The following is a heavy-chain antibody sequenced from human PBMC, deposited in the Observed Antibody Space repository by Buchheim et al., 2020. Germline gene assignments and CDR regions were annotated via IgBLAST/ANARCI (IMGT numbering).Heavy chain of an antibody. J-gene: IGHJ4*02. Sequence: QVQLQESGPGLVKPSGTLSLPCAVSGGSISSSNWWSWVRQPPGKGLEWIGEIYHSGSTNYTPSLKSRVTISVDKSTNTFSLKLSSVTAADTAVYYCARDRRGWYQLLSEQSYFDYWGQGTL. D-gene: IGHD2-2*01. CDR3: ARDRRGWYQLLSEQSYFDY. CDR1: GGSISSSNW. V-gene: IGHV4-4*02. CDR2: IYHSGST.